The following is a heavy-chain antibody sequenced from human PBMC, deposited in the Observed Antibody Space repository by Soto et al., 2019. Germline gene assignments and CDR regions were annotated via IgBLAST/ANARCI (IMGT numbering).Heavy chain of an antibody. Sequence: PGGSLRLSCAASGFTFDDYAMHWVRQAPGKGLEWVSGISWNSGSIGYADSVKGRFTISRDNAKNSLYLQMNSLRAEDTALYYCAKGGTFSSGWYLSWGQGTLVTVSS. CDR3: AKGGTFSSGWYLS. CDR2: ISWNSGSI. D-gene: IGHD6-19*01. CDR1: GFTFDDYA. V-gene: IGHV3-9*01. J-gene: IGHJ4*02.